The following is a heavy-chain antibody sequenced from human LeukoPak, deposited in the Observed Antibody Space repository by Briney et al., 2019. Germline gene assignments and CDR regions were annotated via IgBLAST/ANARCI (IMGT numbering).Heavy chain of an antibody. D-gene: IGHD5-18*01. CDR1: GYTFTSYG. CDR3: ARRRRGYSYGSPFAFDI. CDR2: IGAYNGNT. Sequence: ASVKVSCKASGYTFTSYGISWVRQAPGQGLEWMGWIGAYNGNTNYAQKLQGRVTMTTDTSTSTAYMELRSLRSDDTAVYYCARRRRGYSYGSPFAFDIWGQGTMVTVSS. V-gene: IGHV1-18*01. J-gene: IGHJ3*02.